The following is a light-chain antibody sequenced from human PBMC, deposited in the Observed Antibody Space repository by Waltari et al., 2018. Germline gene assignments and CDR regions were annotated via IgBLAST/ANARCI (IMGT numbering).Light chain of an antibody. J-gene: IGKJ2*01. CDR1: QSLFNSPNNNNY. CDR2: WAS. CDR3: QHYYTPPYT. V-gene: IGKV4-1*01. Sequence: DIVMTQSPDSLTVSLGERATIYGKSSQSLFNSPNNNNYLAWYQQKPGQPPKLLTYWASTRESGVPDRFSGGGSGTDFTLTITNVQAEDVALYYCQHYYTPPYTFGQGTRLEIK.